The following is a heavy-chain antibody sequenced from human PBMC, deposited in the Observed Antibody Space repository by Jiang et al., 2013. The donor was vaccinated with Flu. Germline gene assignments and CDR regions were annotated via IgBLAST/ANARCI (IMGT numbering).Heavy chain of an antibody. CDR2: IDWDDDK. Sequence: KPTQTLTLTCTFSGFSLSTSGMCVSWIRQPPGKALEWLALIDWDDDKYYSTSLKTRLTISKDTSKNQVVLTMTNMDPVDTATYYCARIRDFMVRGATYFDYWGQGTLVTVSS. J-gene: IGHJ4*02. V-gene: IGHV2-70*01. D-gene: IGHD3-10*01. CDR3: ARIRDFMVRGATYFDY. CDR1: GFSLSTSGMC.